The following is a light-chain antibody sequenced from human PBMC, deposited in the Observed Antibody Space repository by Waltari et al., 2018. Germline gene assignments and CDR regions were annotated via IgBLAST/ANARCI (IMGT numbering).Light chain of an antibody. J-gene: IGKJ1*01. CDR3: QQYYSNPPT. V-gene: IGKV1-16*01. Sequence: DIQMTQSPSSLSASVGDRVTITCQASQDISNYLNWYQQKPGKAPKFLIYAASTLQSGVPSRFSGSGSGTDFTLTISCLQSEDFASYYCQQYYSNPPTFGQGTKVENK. CDR1: QDISNY. CDR2: AAS.